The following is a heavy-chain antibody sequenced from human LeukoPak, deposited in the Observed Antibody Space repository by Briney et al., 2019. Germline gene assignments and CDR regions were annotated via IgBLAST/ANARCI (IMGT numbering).Heavy chain of an antibody. Sequence: SETLSLTCTVSGGSISSYYWSWIRQPPGKGLEWIGYIYYSGSTNYNPSLKSRVTISVDTSKNQFSLKLSSVTAADTAVYYCARHHALDYYGSGSYYYGWFDPWGQGTLVTVSS. V-gene: IGHV4-59*08. CDR1: GGSISSYY. D-gene: IGHD3-10*01. CDR2: IYYSGST. CDR3: ARHHALDYYGSGSYYYGWFDP. J-gene: IGHJ5*02.